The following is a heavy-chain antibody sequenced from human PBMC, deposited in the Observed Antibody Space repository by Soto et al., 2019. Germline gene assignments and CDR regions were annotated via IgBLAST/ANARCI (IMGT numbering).Heavy chain of an antibody. CDR2: ISYDGSNK. D-gene: IGHD3-3*01. Sequence: QVQLVESGGGVVQPGRSLRLSCAASGFTFSSYGMHWVRQAPGKGLEWVAVISYDGSNKYYADSVKGRFTISRDNSKNTXYXXMNSLRAEDTAVYYCAKDPNYDFWSGYGTLGAFDIWGQGTMVTVSS. J-gene: IGHJ3*02. CDR1: GFTFSSYG. CDR3: AKDPNYDFWSGYGTLGAFDI. V-gene: IGHV3-30*18.